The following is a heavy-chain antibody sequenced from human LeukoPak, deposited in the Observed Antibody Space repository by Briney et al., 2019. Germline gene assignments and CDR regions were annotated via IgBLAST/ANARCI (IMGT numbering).Heavy chain of an antibody. CDR3: AREGYGYCSGGSCNWPDY. CDR1: GYTFTGYY. Sequence: GASVKVSCKASGYTFTGYYMHWVRQAPGQGLEWMGRINPNSGGTNYAQKFQGRVTMTRDTSISTAYMELSRLRSDDTAVYYCAREGYGYCSGGSCNWPDYWGQGTLVTVSS. D-gene: IGHD2-15*01. CDR2: INPNSGGT. J-gene: IGHJ4*02. V-gene: IGHV1-2*06.